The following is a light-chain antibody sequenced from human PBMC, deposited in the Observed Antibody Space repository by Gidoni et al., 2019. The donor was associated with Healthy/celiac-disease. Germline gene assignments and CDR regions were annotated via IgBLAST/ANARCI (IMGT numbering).Light chain of an antibody. Sequence: EVVLTQSPGTLSLSPGERATLSCRASQSVSSSYLAWYQQKPGQAPRLLIYGASSRATGTPDRFSGSGSGTDFTLTISRLEPEDFAVYYCQQYGSSLWTFXXXTKVEIK. CDR1: QSVSSSY. V-gene: IGKV3-20*01. CDR2: GAS. J-gene: IGKJ1*01. CDR3: QQYGSSLWT.